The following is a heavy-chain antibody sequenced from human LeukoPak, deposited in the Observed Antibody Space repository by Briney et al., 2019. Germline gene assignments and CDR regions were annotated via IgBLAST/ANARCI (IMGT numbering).Heavy chain of an antibody. CDR1: GFIVRSNH. CDR3: ARERPDSRNLDS. D-gene: IGHD1-14*01. Sequence: GGSLRLSCAAFGFIVRSNHINWVRQAPGKGLAWVSITYSGDTTYYADSVKGRFIISRDDSKNTLSLQMNDLRVEDTAVYYCARERPDSRNLDSWGRGALVTVSS. V-gene: IGHV3-66*01. J-gene: IGHJ4*02. CDR2: TYSGDTT.